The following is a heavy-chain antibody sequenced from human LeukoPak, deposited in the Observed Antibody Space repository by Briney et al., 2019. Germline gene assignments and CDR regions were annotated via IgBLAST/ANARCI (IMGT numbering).Heavy chain of an antibody. V-gene: IGHV1-46*01. CDR1: GYTFTSHY. J-gene: IGHJ4*02. CDR3: ARDTTLDY. Sequence: SVKVSCEASGYTFTSHYIHWVRQARGEGFEWVGRINPTDGSTIYAQKFQGRVALTRDTSTNTLYMDLSSLTYEDTALYYCARDTTLDYWGQGTLVIVTS. D-gene: IGHD1-26*01. CDR2: INPTDGST.